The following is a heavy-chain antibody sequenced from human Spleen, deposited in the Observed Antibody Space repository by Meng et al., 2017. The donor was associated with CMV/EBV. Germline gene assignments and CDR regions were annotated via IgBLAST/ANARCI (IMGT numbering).Heavy chain of an antibody. V-gene: IGHV4-31*03. CDR2: IYYSGST. D-gene: IGHD2-2*01. CDR3: ARGRCSSTSCYPPAVSGMDV. Sequence: SETLSLTCTVSGGSISSGGYYWSWIRQHPGKGLEWIGYIYYSGSTYYNPSLKSRVTISVDTSKNQFSLKLSSVTAADTAVYYCARGRCSSTSCYPPAVSGMDVWGQGTTVTVSS. CDR1: GGSISSGGYY. J-gene: IGHJ6*02.